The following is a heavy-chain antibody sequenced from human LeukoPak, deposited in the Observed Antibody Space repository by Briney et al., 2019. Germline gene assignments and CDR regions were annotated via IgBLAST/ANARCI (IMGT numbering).Heavy chain of an antibody. D-gene: IGHD6-6*01. V-gene: IGHV4-59*08. Sequence: SETLSPTCTVSGVSISVDCCRCSRQPPGKGLEWIGYIYYSGSTKYNPSLKSRVTISVDTSKKQFSLKMRSVTAADTPVYYCATSIRNIAARPTAFDIWGQGTMVTVSS. J-gene: IGHJ3*02. CDR3: ATSIRNIAARPTAFDI. CDR2: IYYSGST. CDR1: GVSISVDC.